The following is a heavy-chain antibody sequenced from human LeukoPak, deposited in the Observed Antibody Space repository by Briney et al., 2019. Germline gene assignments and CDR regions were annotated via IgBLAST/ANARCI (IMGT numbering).Heavy chain of an antibody. J-gene: IGHJ3*02. CDR3: ARDKGHYGDYADAFDI. CDR2: ISSSSSSYI. D-gene: IGHD4-17*01. Sequence: GGSLRLSCAASGFTFSSYSMNWVRQAPGKGLEWVSSISSSSSSYIYYADSVEGRFTISRDNAKNSLYLQMNSLRAEDTAAYYCARDKGHYGDYADAFDIWGQGTMVTVSS. CDR1: GFTFSSYS. V-gene: IGHV3-21*01.